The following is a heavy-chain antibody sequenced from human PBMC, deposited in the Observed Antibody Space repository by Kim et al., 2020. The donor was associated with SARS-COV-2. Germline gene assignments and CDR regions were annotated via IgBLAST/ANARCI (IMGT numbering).Heavy chain of an antibody. Sequence: GGSLRLSCAASGFTFSSYSMNWVRQAPGKGLEWVSSISSSSSYIYYADSVKGRFTISRDNAKNSLYLQMNSLRAEDTAVYYCARVSRLAYCGGDCYSNFDYWGQGTLVTVSS. CDR2: ISSSSSYI. J-gene: IGHJ4*02. V-gene: IGHV3-21*03. D-gene: IGHD2-21*02. CDR3: ARVSRLAYCGGDCYSNFDY. CDR1: GFTFSSYS.